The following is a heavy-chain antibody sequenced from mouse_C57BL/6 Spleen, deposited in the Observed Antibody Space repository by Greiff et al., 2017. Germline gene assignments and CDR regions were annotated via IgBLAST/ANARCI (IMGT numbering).Heavy chain of an antibody. V-gene: IGHV1-61*01. D-gene: IGHD3-2*02. Sequence: QVQLQQPGAELVRPGSSVKLSCKASGYTFTSYWMDWVKQRPGQGLEWIGNIYPSDSETHYNQKFKDKATLTVDKSSSSAYMQLSSLTSEDSAVYYGARSAQATFDDWGQGTTLTVSS. CDR1: GYTFTSYW. J-gene: IGHJ2*01. CDR3: ARSAQATFDD. CDR2: IYPSDSET.